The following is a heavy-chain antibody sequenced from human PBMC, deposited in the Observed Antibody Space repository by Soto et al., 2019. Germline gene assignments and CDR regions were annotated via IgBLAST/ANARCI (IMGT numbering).Heavy chain of an antibody. D-gene: IGHD2-15*01. Sequence: QVHLQQWGAGLLKPSETLSLTCAVYGGSFSDYYWSWIRQPPGKGLEWIGEINHSGSTIYNPSLKSRVTMSVYTSKIQFSLNLTSVTAADTAVYYCARGGCSGGSCYRPFFSDWGQGTLVTVSS. CDR3: ARGGCSGGSCYRPFFSD. CDR2: INHSGST. CDR1: GGSFSDYY. V-gene: IGHV4-34*02. J-gene: IGHJ4*02.